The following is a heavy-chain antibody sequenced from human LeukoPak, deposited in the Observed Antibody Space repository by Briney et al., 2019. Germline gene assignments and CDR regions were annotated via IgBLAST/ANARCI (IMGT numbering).Heavy chain of an antibody. J-gene: IGHJ3*02. D-gene: IGHD3-22*01. Sequence: SETLSLTCTVSGYSISSGYYWGWIRQPPGKGLEWIGSIYHSGSTYYNPSLKSRVTISVDTSKNQFSLKLSSVTAADTAVYYCARDSERVVVITHAFDIWGQGTMVTVSS. CDR3: ARDSERVVVITHAFDI. CDR1: GYSISSGYY. CDR2: IYHSGST. V-gene: IGHV4-38-2*02.